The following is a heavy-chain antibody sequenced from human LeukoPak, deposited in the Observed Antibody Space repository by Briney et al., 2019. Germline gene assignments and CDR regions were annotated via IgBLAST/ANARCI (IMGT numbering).Heavy chain of an antibody. V-gene: IGHV1-46*01. Sequence: ASVKVSCKASGYTFTNYYIHWVRQAPGQGLEWAGIINPSGGSTSYAQKFQGRVTMTRDTSTSTVYMELSSLRSEDTAVYYCAREGPYSDSSRSRFDYWGQGTLVTVSS. CDR1: GYTFTNYY. CDR3: AREGPYSDSSRSRFDY. J-gene: IGHJ4*02. CDR2: INPSGGST. D-gene: IGHD6-6*01.